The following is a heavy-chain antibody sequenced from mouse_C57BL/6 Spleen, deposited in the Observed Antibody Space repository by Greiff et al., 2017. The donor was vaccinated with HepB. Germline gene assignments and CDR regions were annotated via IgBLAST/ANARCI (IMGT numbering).Heavy chain of an antibody. V-gene: IGHV1-18*01. CDR1: GYTFTDYN. Sequence: EVQLQQSGPALVKPGASVKIPCKASGYTFTDYNMDWVKQSHGKSLEWIGAINPNNGGTIYNQKFKGKATFTVAKSSSTAYMELRSLTSEDTAVYYCARRYYYGSSYVVGDAMDYWGQGTSVTVSS. J-gene: IGHJ4*01. D-gene: IGHD1-1*01. CDR2: INPNNGGT. CDR3: ARRYYYGSSYVVGDAMDY.